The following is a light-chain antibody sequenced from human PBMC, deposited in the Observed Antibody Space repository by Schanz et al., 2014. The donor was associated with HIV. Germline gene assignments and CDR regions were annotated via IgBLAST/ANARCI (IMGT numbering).Light chain of an antibody. V-gene: IGLV2-8*01. CDR3: SSYAGSNNVI. Sequence: QSALTQPPSASGSPGQSVTISCTGTTSDIGNHDFVSWYQQHPGKAPKLMIYEVYNRPSGVPDRFSGSKSGNTAYLTISGLLTEYEADYYCSSYAGSNNVIFGGGTKLTVL. J-gene: IGLJ2*01. CDR2: EVY. CDR1: TSDIGNHDF.